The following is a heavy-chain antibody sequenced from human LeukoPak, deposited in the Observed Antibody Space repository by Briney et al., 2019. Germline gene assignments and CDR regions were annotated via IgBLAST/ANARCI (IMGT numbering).Heavy chain of an antibody. J-gene: IGHJ4*02. CDR1: GFTFSSYA. V-gene: IGHV3-23*01. D-gene: IGHD6-19*01. CDR3: AKVDSSGWYKPNFDY. CDR2: ISGSGGST. Sequence: PGGSLRLSCAASGFTFSSYAMSWVRQAPGKGLEWVSAISGSGGSTYYADSVKGRFTISRDNSKNTLYLQMNSLRAEDTAVYYCAKVDSSGWYKPNFDYWGQGTLVTVPS.